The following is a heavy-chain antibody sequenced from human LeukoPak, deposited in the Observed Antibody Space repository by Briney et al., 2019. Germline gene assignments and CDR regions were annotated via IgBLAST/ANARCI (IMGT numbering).Heavy chain of an antibody. CDR1: GGSISTYY. Sequence: PSETLSLTCSVSGGSISTYYWNWIRQPPGKGLEWIGYISDTGSTDYNPSLKSRILISVDTSKNQFSLNLRSVTAADTAVYYCARDGVDAFDIWGQGTMVTVSS. J-gene: IGHJ3*02. V-gene: IGHV4-59*01. CDR2: ISDTGST. CDR3: ARDGVDAFDI. D-gene: IGHD3-16*01.